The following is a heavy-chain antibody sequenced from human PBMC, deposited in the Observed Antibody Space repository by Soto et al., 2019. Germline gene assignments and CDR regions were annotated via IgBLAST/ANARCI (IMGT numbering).Heavy chain of an antibody. CDR2: IYWDDDK. Sequence: QITLKESGPTLVKPTQTLTLTCTFSGFSLSTSGVGVGWIRQPPGKALEWLALIYWDDDKRYSPSLESRLTIPKDTSKNQVVLTMTNMDPVDTATYYCAHRATTVTTRAFDYWGQGTLVTVSS. J-gene: IGHJ4*02. V-gene: IGHV2-5*02. CDR3: AHRATTVTTRAFDY. D-gene: IGHD4-17*01. CDR1: GFSLSTSGVG.